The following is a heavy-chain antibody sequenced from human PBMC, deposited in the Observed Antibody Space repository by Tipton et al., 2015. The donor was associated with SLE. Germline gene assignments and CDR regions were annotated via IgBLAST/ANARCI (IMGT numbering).Heavy chain of an antibody. CDR2: IYYSGST. CDR1: GGSISSYY. Sequence: TLSLTCTVSGGSISSYYWSWIRQPPGKGLEWIGYIYYSGSTNYNPSLKSRVTISVDTSKNQFSLKLSSVTAADTAVYYCASHSSTTLYHDAFDIWGQGTMVTVSS. V-gene: IGHV4-59*08. J-gene: IGHJ3*02. CDR3: ASHSSTTLYHDAFDI. D-gene: IGHD2/OR15-2a*01.